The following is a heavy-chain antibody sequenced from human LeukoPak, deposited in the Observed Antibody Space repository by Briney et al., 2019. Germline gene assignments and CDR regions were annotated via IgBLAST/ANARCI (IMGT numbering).Heavy chain of an antibody. CDR1: GFTFSNAW. CDR2: IKSKTDGGTT. CDR3: SAGTFGGVIVEEDAFDI. V-gene: IGHV3-15*01. Sequence: PGGSLILSCAASGFTFSNAWMSWVRQAPGKGLEWVGRIKSKTDGGTTDYAAPVKGRFTISRDDSKNTLYLQMNSLKTEDTAVYYCSAGTFGGVIVEEDAFDIWGQGTMVTVSS. D-gene: IGHD3-16*02. J-gene: IGHJ3*02.